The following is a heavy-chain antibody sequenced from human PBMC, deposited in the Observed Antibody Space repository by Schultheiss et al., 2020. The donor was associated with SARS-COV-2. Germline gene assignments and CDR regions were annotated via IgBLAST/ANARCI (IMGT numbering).Heavy chain of an antibody. Sequence: GGSLRLSCAASGFTFSHYYMTWIRQAPGKGLEWISYISSSGSTIYYADSVKGRFTISRDNAKNSLYLQMNSLRAEDTAVYYCARGEDSLYYYYGMDVWGQGTTVTVSS. V-gene: IGHV3-11*04. J-gene: IGHJ6*02. CDR3: ARGEDSLYYYYGMDV. CDR1: GFTFSHYY. D-gene: IGHD1-26*01. CDR2: ISSSGSTI.